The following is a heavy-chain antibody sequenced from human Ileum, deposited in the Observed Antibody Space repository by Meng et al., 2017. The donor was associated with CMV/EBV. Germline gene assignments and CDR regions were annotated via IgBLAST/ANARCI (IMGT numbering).Heavy chain of an antibody. V-gene: IGHV4-34*01. CDR3: ARGLASGWPDY. J-gene: IGHJ4*02. D-gene: IGHD3-10*01. CDR2: ITHSGRT. CDR1: GGSFTGYY. Sequence: QVQLQQWGAGLVKPSETLSRTCAVFGGSFTGYYWSWCRQSPGKGLEWIGEITHSGRTSYNLSLKSRVTISVDMSKYQFSLKLTSVTAADTAIYYCARGLASGWPDYWGQGTLVTVSS.